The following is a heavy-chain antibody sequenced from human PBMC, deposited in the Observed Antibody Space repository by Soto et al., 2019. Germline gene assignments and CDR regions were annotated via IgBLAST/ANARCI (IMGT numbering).Heavy chain of an antibody. V-gene: IGHV3-7*05. CDR1: GFTFGNYW. J-gene: IGHJ3*02. CDR3: ARDVSPGSIGYYFDAFDI. Sequence: EVQLVESGGGLVQPGGSLRLSCAASGFTFGNYWMTWVRQAPGKGVECVANIKGDGSAKSYLESVRGRFTVYRDNAENSLFLQMNILRAEDTALYYCARDVSPGSIGYYFDAFDIWGQGTMVTVS. CDR2: IKGDGSAK. D-gene: IGHD3-22*01.